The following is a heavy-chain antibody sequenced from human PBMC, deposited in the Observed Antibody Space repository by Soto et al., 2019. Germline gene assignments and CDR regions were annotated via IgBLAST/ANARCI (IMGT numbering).Heavy chain of an antibody. Sequence: QLQLQEAGPGLVKPSETLSLTCTVSGGSISSSSYYWGWIRQPPGKGLEWIGSIYYSGSTYYNPSLKSRVTISGDTSKNQFSLKLSSVTAADTAVYYCARHSRLPRGEWFDPWGQGTLVTVSS. CDR3: ARHSRLPRGEWFDP. V-gene: IGHV4-39*01. CDR1: GGSISSSSYY. D-gene: IGHD3-16*01. CDR2: IYYSGST. J-gene: IGHJ5*02.